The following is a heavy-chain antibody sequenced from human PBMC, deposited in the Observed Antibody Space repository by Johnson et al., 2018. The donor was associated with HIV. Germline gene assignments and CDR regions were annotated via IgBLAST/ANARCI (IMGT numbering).Heavy chain of an antibody. D-gene: IGHD6-19*01. CDR3: ARERGDSSRTAFDI. J-gene: IGHJ3*02. Sequence: QVQLVESGGGVVQPGKSLTLSCVVSGLSFSNFGIHWVRQAPGKGPEWVAVISFDGNLKKYADSVKGRFTISRDNAKNSLYLQMNSLRAEDTAVYYCARERGDSSRTAFDIWGQGTMVTVSS. CDR1: GLSFSNFG. CDR2: ISFDGNLK. V-gene: IGHV3-33*08.